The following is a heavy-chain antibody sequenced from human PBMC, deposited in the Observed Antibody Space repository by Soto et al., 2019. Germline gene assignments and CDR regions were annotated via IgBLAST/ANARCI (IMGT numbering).Heavy chain of an antibody. CDR3: ASPSNYYDSSRFAFDI. J-gene: IGHJ3*02. D-gene: IGHD3-22*01. Sequence: ASVKVSCKVSGYTLTELSMHWVRQAPGKGLEWMGGFDPEDGETIYAQKFQGRVTMTEDTSTDTAYMELSSLRSEDTAVYYCASPSNYYDSSRFAFDIWGQGTMVTGSS. V-gene: IGHV1-24*01. CDR2: FDPEDGET. CDR1: GYTLTELS.